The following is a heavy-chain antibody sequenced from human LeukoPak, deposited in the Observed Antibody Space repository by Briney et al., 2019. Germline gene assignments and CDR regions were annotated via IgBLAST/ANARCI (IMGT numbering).Heavy chain of an antibody. CDR3: AKHAFASGWTSDAFDI. D-gene: IGHD6-19*01. Sequence: GGSLRLSCAASGFTFSSYAMSWVRQAPGKGLEWVSAISGSGGSTYYADSVKGRFTISRDNSKNTLYVQMNSLRAEDTAVYYCAKHAFASGWTSDAFDIWGQGTMVTVSS. J-gene: IGHJ3*02. CDR1: GFTFSSYA. V-gene: IGHV3-23*01. CDR2: ISGSGGST.